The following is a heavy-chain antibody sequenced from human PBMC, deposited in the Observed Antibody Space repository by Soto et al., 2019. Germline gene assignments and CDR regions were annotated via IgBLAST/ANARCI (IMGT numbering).Heavy chain of an antibody. J-gene: IGHJ4*02. Sequence: PGGCLRLSCAASGFTFSSYAMSWVRQAPGKGLEWVSASSGSGGSTYYADSVKGRFTISRDNSKNTLYLQMNSLRAEDTAVYYCAKGSHYYGSWSYYNHYCGQGTLVTVSS. V-gene: IGHV3-23*01. CDR3: AKGSHYYGSWSYYNHY. CDR2: SSGSGGST. D-gene: IGHD3-10*01. CDR1: GFTFSSYA.